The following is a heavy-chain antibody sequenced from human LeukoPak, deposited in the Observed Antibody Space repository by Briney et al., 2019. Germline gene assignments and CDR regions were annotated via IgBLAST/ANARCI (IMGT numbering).Heavy chain of an antibody. CDR1: VGSISPYY. CDR3: ARHATIREEWGYYFDY. V-gene: IGHV4-59*08. D-gene: IGHD5-12*01. Sequence: SGTLSLTCTVSVGSISPYYWTWVRQPPGKTLEWIGYVNYIGDTNYNPSLDSRVTISLDRSKNRFSLNLRSVTAADTAVYYCARHATIREEWGYYFDYWGQGTLVAVSS. CDR2: VNYIGDT. J-gene: IGHJ4*02.